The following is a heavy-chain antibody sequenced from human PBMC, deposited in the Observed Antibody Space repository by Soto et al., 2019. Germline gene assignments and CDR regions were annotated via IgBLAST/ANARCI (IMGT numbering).Heavy chain of an antibody. D-gene: IGHD2-2*01. J-gene: IGHJ6*02. V-gene: IGHV4-4*02. CDR2: IYHSGST. CDR3: ARDSAVPAAYYYGMDV. Sequence: PSETLSLTCAVSGGSISSSNWWSWVRQPPGKGLEWIGEIYHSGSTNYNPSLKSRVTISVDKSKNQFSLKLSSVTAADTAVYYCARDSAVPAAYYYGMDVWGQGTTVTVSS. CDR1: GGSISSSNW.